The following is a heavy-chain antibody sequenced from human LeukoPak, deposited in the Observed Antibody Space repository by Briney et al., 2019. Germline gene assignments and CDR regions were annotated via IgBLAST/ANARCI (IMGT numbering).Heavy chain of an antibody. J-gene: IGHJ5*02. D-gene: IGHD1-26*01. Sequence: ASVKVSCKASGYTFTGYYLHWVRQAPGQGLEWMGWINPNNGGTNFAQKFQGRVTLTRDTSISTAYMELSRLRSDDTAVYYCARDYPTGYSVSYFNWFDPWGQGTLVTVSS. CDR1: GYTFTGYY. CDR2: INPNNGGT. CDR3: ARDYPTGYSVSYFNWFDP. V-gene: IGHV1-2*02.